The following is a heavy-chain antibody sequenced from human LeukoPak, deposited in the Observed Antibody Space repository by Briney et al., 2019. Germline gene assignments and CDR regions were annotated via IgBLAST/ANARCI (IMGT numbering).Heavy chain of an antibody. J-gene: IGHJ4*02. CDR1: GYTFTSYD. V-gene: IGHV1-8*01. D-gene: IGHD2-15*01. Sequence: AGSVRVSCTASGYTFTSYDMSWVRQAPGQGLEWMGWMNPNSSNTDYAEKVKGRVTITRNTSKSTAYMQMSRLRSEDTAVYYCARAARYCGRISCPYYFDYWGQGSLVAVSS. CDR2: MNPNSSNT. CDR3: ARAARYCGRISCPYYFDY.